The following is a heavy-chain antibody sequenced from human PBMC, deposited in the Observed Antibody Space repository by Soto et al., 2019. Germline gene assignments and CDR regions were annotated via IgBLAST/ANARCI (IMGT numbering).Heavy chain of an antibody. CDR2: IWYDGSNK. CDR1: GFTFSSYG. J-gene: IGHJ6*03. V-gene: IGHV3-33*01. D-gene: IGHD2-15*01. Sequence: QVQLVESGGGVVQPGRSLRLSCAASGFTFSSYGMHWVRQAPGKGLEWVAVIWYDGSNKYYADSVKGRFTISRDNSKNTLYLQMTSVRAEDTAVYYCARDHYKVVAATPDYYYYYMDVWGKGTTVTVSS. CDR3: ARDHYKVVAATPDYYYYYMDV.